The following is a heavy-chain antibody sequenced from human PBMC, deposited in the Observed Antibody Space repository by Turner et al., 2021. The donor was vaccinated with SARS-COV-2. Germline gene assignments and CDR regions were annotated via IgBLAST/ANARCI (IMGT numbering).Heavy chain of an antibody. D-gene: IGHD3-16*02. Sequence: QLQLQESGPGLVKPSDTLSLTCTVSGGSISSSSYYWGWIRQPPGKGLEWIWSSVYSGSTYYNPSLKSRVTKSVDTSKNKFSQKQSSETAADTAVNYCARQGMITFGGVVVMGADWFDPWGQGTLVTVSS. CDR1: GGSISSSSYY. CDR2: SVYSGST. J-gene: IGHJ5*02. V-gene: IGHV4-39*01. CDR3: ARQGMITFGGVVVMGADWFDP.